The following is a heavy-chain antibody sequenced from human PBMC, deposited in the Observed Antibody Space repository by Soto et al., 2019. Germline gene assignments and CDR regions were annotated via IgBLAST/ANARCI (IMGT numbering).Heavy chain of an antibody. V-gene: IGHV4-39*01. D-gene: IGHD3-10*01. CDR2: IYYSGST. Sequence: SETLSLTGTVSGGSISSSSYYWGWIRQPPGKGLEWIGSIYYSGSTYYNPSLKSRVTISVDTSKNQFSLKLSSVTAADTAVYYCHYGPGSYANYHYYGMDVWGQGTTVTVSS. CDR1: GGSISSSSYY. J-gene: IGHJ6*02. CDR3: HYGPGSYANYHYYGMDV.